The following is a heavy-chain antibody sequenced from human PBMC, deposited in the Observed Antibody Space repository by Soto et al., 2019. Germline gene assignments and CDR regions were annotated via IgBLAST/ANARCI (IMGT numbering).Heavy chain of an antibody. J-gene: IGHJ4*02. CDR3: ARSIVVVTALDY. Sequence: ASVKVSCKAIGYSFTSHYMHWVRQAPGQGLEWMGRINAGNGNTKYSQKFQGRVTITRDTSASTAYMELSSLRSEDTAVYYCARSIVVVTALDYWGQGTLVTVSS. V-gene: IGHV1-3*01. CDR2: INAGNGNT. CDR1: GYSFTSHY. D-gene: IGHD2-21*02.